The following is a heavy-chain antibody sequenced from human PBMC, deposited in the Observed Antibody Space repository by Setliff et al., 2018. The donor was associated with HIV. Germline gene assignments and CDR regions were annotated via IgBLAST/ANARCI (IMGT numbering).Heavy chain of an antibody. D-gene: IGHD3-16*01. Sequence: SETLSLTCPVSGVSITYSYWTWIRQPPGKGPEWIGYIHSSGATAYNPTLNSQVTMSMDTSKNQVSLKVTSVTAADTAVYYCARVGPETGGAFDNWGQGTTVTVSS. V-gene: IGHV4-59*01. CDR1: GVSITYSY. CDR2: IHSSGAT. J-gene: IGHJ3*02. CDR3: ARVGPETGGAFDN.